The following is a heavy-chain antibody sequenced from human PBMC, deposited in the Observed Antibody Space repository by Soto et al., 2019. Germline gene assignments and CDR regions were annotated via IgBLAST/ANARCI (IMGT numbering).Heavy chain of an antibody. Sequence: SETLSLTCAVYGGSFSGYYWSWIRQPPGRVLEGIGEINPRGNPYYNPSLKSRVTISVDTSKNQLSLKVGSVTAADTAVYYCASSSLYGMDVWGQGTTVTVSS. CDR1: GGSFSGYY. CDR2: INPRGNP. CDR3: ASSSLYGMDV. J-gene: IGHJ6*02. V-gene: IGHV4-34*01.